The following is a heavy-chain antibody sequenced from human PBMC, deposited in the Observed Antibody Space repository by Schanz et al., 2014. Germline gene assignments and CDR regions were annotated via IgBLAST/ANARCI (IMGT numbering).Heavy chain of an antibody. D-gene: IGHD6-19*01. CDR1: GYTFVSYS. J-gene: IGHJ6*03. Sequence: QVQLVQSGAEVRKPGASVKVSCKASGYTFVSYSMHWVRQAPGQGLEWMGIINPSGGGTSYALRSQDRVTETRDTSRSTVYMEMGSLRSEDTAVYYCAGLGAGMSVAGSVRDSYYYCRDVWGEGTTVAVSS. V-gene: IGHV1-46*01. CDR3: AGLGAGMSVAGSVRDSYYYCRDV. CDR2: INPSGGGT.